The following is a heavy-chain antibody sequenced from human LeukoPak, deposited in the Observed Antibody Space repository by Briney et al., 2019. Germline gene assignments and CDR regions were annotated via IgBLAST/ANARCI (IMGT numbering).Heavy chain of an antibody. D-gene: IGHD2-2*01. CDR3: AAGGYCSSTSCYHDY. CDR1: GGSISSYY. CDR2: IYTSGST. J-gene: IGHJ4*02. Sequence: SETLSLTCTVSGGSISSYYWSWIRQPAGKGLEWIGRIYTSGSTNYNPSLKSRVTMSVDTSKNQFSLKLSSVTAADAAVYYCAAGGYCSSTSCYHDYWGQGTLVTVSS. V-gene: IGHV4-4*07.